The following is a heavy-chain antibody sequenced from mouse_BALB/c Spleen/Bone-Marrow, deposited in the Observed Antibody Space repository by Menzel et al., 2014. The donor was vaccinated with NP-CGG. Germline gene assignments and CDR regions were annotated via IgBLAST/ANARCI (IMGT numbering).Heavy chain of an antibody. CDR1: GYTFSGYW. J-gene: IGHJ4*01. CDR3: ARWAIADALDY. Sequence: QVQLKESGAELVRPGSSVKISCKASGYTFSGYWMNWVKQRPGQGLEWIGQIYPGDGDTNYNENFRGKATLTADKSSSTAYMQLSSLTSEDSAVYFCARWAIADALDYWGQGTSVTVSS. CDR2: IYPGDGDT. V-gene: IGHV1-80*01.